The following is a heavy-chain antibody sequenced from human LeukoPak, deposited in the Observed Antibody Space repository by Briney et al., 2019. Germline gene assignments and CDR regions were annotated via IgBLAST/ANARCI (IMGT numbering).Heavy chain of an antibody. CDR2: ISGSGDNT. Sequence: PSGGSLRLSCAASGFTFSSYAMSWVRQAPGKGLEWVSGISGSGDNTYYADSVKGRFTISRDNSKDTLYLQMDSLRAEDTAVYYCAKERMYNNGWFPPWGQGTLVTVSS. CDR3: AKERMYNNGWFPP. CDR1: GFTFSSYA. D-gene: IGHD1-14*01. J-gene: IGHJ5*02. V-gene: IGHV3-23*01.